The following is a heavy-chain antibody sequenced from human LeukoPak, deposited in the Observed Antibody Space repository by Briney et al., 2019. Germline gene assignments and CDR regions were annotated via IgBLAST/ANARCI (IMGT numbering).Heavy chain of an antibody. J-gene: IGHJ4*02. CDR3: ARDVKYQLLHWFDN. V-gene: IGHV1-18*01. CDR2: ISPYTGDT. CDR1: GYTFTSYG. D-gene: IGHD2-2*01. Sequence: ASVKVSCKASGYTFTSYGISWVRQAPGQGLEWMGLISPYTGDTNYAQNLQGRVTMTTDTSTSTAYMELRSLRSDDTAVYYCARDVKYQLLHWFDNWGQGTLVTVSS.